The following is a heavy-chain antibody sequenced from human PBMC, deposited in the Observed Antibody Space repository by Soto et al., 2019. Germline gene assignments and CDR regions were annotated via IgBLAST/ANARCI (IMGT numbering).Heavy chain of an antibody. D-gene: IGHD3-22*01. CDR2: ISSSSSYI. Sequence: GGSLRLSCAASGFTFSTYSMNWVRQAPGKGLEWVSYISSSSSYIYYADSVKGRFTISRDNAKNSLYLQMNSLRAEDTAVYYCARSDYYDSSGPARYWGQGTLVTVSS. V-gene: IGHV3-21*05. CDR1: GFTFSTYS. J-gene: IGHJ4*02. CDR3: ARSDYYDSSGPARY.